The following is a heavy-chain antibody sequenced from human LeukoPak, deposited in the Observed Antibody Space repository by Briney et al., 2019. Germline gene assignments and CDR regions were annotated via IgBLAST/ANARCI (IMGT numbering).Heavy chain of an antibody. CDR3: AELGITMIGGV. CDR2: ISSSGSTI. D-gene: IGHD3-10*02. V-gene: IGHV3-48*03. CDR1: GFPLSSYA. Sequence: PGGSLRLSCVVSGFPLSSYAMSWVRRSPGKGLEWVSYISSSGSTIYYADSVKGRFTISRDNAKNSLYLQMSSLRAEDTAVYYCAELGITMIGGVWGKGTAVTISS. J-gene: IGHJ6*04.